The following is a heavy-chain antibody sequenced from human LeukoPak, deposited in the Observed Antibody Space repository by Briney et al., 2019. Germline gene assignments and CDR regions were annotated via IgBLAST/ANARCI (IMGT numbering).Heavy chain of an antibody. D-gene: IGHD5-12*01. J-gene: IGHJ6*03. CDR1: GGSISSYY. V-gene: IGHV4-4*07. CDR2: IYTSGST. Sequence: SETLSLTCTVSGGSISSYYWSWIRQPAGKGLEWIGRIYTSGSTNYNPSLKSRVTMAVDQSKNQFSLKLSSVTAADTAVYYCARGGYGGYDFAFYYYYYMDVWGKGTTVTVSS. CDR3: ARGGYGGYDFAFYYYYYMDV.